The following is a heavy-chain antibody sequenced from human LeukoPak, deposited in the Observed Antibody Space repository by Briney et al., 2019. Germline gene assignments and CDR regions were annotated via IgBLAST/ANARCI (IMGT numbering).Heavy chain of an antibody. CDR1: GFTFSSYA. J-gene: IGHJ4*02. V-gene: IGHV3-23*01. Sequence: SGGSLRLSCAASGFTFSSYAMSWVRQAPGKGLEWVSVISGSAGSTYYADSVKGRFTISRDNAKKSVYLQMNSLRAEDTAVYYCARGRYYYDSSGYYYFDYWGQGTLVTVSS. D-gene: IGHD3-22*01. CDR2: ISGSAGST. CDR3: ARGRYYYDSSGYYYFDY.